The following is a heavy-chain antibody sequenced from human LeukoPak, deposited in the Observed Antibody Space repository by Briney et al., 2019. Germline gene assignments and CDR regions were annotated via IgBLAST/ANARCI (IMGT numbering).Heavy chain of an antibody. V-gene: IGHV4-59*08. CDR2: IYYTGST. Sequence: SETLSPTCTVSGGSIGTYFWSWIRQPPGKGREWIGYIYYTGSTNYNPSLKSRVAISLDTSKNQFSLKVNSVTAADTAVYYCTKGNAAESNCGDDCYLVYWGQGSLVTVSS. J-gene: IGHJ4*02. CDR3: TKGNAAESNCGDDCYLVY. D-gene: IGHD2-21*02. CDR1: GGSIGTYF.